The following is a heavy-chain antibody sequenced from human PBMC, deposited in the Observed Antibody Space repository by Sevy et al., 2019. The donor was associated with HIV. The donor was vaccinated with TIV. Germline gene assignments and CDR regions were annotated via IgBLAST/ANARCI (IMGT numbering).Heavy chain of an antibody. Sequence: ASVKVSCKASGYTFTGYYMHWVRQAPGQGLEWMGWINPNSGGTNYAQKFQGRVTMTRDTSISTAYMELSRLRSDDTAVYYCAKERVYCSGGSCKTGGWFDPRGQGTLVTVSS. V-gene: IGHV1-2*02. CDR2: INPNSGGT. CDR3: AKERVYCSGGSCKTGGWFDP. D-gene: IGHD2-15*01. J-gene: IGHJ5*02. CDR1: GYTFTGYY.